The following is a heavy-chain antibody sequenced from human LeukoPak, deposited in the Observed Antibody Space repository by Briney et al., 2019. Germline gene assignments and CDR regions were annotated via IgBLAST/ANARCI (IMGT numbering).Heavy chain of an antibody. CDR1: GFTVRSYA. CDR3: ARAGFYSGWYVVDF. D-gene: IGHD6-19*01. V-gene: IGHV3-23*01. CDR2: VSGSDDIA. J-gene: IGHJ4*01. Sequence: LPGGSLRLSCAASGFTVRSYAMSWVRQAPGKGLEWVSGVSGSDDIAYYADSVKGRFTISRDSSKNTLDLQMNSLRDEDTAVYYCARAGFYSGWYVVDFWGHGTLVTVSS.